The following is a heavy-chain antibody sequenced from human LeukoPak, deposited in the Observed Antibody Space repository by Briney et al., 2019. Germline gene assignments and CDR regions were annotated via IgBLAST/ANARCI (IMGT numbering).Heavy chain of an antibody. CDR2: ISYSGST. Sequence: SETLSLTCTVSGGSISSISYYWGWIRQPPGEGLEWIGSISYSGSTYYNPSLKSRVTISVATSKNQLSLKLSSVTAADTAVYYCARQDVSSSWCLNWFDPWGQGTLVTVSS. D-gene: IGHD6-13*01. CDR1: GGSISSISYY. CDR3: ARQDVSSSWCLNWFDP. V-gene: IGHV4-39*01. J-gene: IGHJ5*02.